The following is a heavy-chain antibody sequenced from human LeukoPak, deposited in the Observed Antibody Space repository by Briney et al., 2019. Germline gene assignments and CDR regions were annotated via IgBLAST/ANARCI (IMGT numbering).Heavy chain of an antibody. CDR3: AKVSICYGCYFDY. CDR1: GYSFSDHA. V-gene: IGHV3-23*01. Sequence: GGSLRLSREASGYSFSDHAMTWVRQTPGKGLQWVSTINGLGDNPSYAETAKGRFTVYRDNSKNTVYLQMNRLRAEDTAIYYCAKVSICYGCYFDYWGPGIPVTVSS. J-gene: IGHJ4*02. D-gene: IGHD3-10*02. CDR2: INGLGDNP.